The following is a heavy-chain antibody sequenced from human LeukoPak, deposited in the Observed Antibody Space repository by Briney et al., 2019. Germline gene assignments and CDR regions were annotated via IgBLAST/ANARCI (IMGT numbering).Heavy chain of an antibody. D-gene: IGHD2-2*02. CDR2: MNPNSGNT. CDR1: GGTFSSYA. CDR3: ARGRYCSSTSCYIYYYHYMDV. J-gene: IGHJ6*03. V-gene: IGHV1-8*02. Sequence: AASVKVSCKASGGTFSSYAISWVRQASGQGLEWKGWMNPNSGNTGYAQKFQGRVTMTRNTSISTAYMELSSLRSEDTAVYYCARGRYCSSTSCYIYYYHYMDVWGKGTTVTVSS.